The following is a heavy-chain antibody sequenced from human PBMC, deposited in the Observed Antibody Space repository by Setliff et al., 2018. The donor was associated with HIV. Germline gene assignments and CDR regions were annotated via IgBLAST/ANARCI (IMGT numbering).Heavy chain of an antibody. CDR1: GYSLTSNA. CDR3: ARASSSWYVYFDH. D-gene: IGHD6-13*01. J-gene: IGHJ4*02. CDR2: INPGNGDR. V-gene: IGHV1-3*01. Sequence: ASVKVSCKASGYSLTSNATHWVRQAPGQRPEWMGWINPGNGDRKYSQRFQDRLTITGNTSATTVYMELSSLKSGDTAVYYCARASSSWYVYFDHWGQGTLVTVSS.